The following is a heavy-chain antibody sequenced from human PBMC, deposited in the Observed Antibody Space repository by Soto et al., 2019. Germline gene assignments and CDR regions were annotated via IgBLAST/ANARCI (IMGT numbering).Heavy chain of an antibody. CDR2: IIPIFGTA. D-gene: IGHD3-10*01. Sequence: ASVKVSCKASGGTFSSYAISWVRQAPGQGLEWMGGIIPIFGTANYAQKFQGRVTITADESTSTAYMELSSLRSEDTAVYYCARDPPMVRGSTYAFEIWGQGTMVTVSS. V-gene: IGHV1-69*13. CDR3: ARDPPMVRGSTYAFEI. CDR1: GGTFSSYA. J-gene: IGHJ3*02.